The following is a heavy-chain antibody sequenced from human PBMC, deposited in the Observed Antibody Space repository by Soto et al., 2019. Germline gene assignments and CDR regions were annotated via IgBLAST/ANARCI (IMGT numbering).Heavy chain of an antibody. V-gene: IGHV1-2*04. CDR1: GYTFTGYY. CDR3: ARGPMITFGGVIVRVHYFDD. CDR2: INPNSGGT. Sequence: AASVKVSCKASGYTFTGYYMHWVRQAPGQGLEWMGWINPNSGGTNYAQKFQGWVTMTRDTSISTAYMELSRLRSDDTAVYYCARGPMITFGGVIVRVHYFDDWGQGTLVTVPQ. D-gene: IGHD3-16*02. J-gene: IGHJ4*02.